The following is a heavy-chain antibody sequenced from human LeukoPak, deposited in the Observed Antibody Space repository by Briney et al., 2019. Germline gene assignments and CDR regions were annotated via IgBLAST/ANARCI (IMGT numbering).Heavy chain of an antibody. D-gene: IGHD2/OR15-2a*01. J-gene: IGHJ5*02. V-gene: IGHV1-69*04. Sequence: EASVKVSCKASGGTFSSYAISWVRQAPGQGLEWMGRIIPILGIANYAQKFQGRVTMTTDTSISTAYMELSRLRSDDTAVYYCARPSSRGDWFDPWGQGTLVTVSS. CDR1: GGTFSSYA. CDR3: ARPSSRGDWFDP. CDR2: IIPILGIA.